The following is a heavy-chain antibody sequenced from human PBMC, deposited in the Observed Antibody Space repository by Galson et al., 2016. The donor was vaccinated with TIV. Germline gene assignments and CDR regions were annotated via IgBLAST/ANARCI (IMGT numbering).Heavy chain of an antibody. J-gene: IGHJ6*02. CDR2: ISATGGST. CDR1: GFTFSDFA. CDR3: AKTIDGSGVLINYFYYGMDV. Sequence: SLRLSCAASGFTFSDFAMHWVRQAPGKGLEWVSSISATGGSTYYAGSVKGRFTTSRDNSNDHLSLQMSSLRAEDTAVYYCAKTIDGSGVLINYFYYGMDVWGHGTTVTVSS. V-gene: IGHV3-23*01. D-gene: IGHD3-3*01.